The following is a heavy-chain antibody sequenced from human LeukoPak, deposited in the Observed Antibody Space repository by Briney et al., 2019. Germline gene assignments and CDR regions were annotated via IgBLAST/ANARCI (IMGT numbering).Heavy chain of an antibody. CDR2: ISTYNGDT. D-gene: IGHD4-17*01. CDR1: GYTFTNYG. V-gene: IGHV1-18*01. J-gene: IGHJ4*02. CDR3: ARALPPPGDPDY. Sequence: GASVKVSCKASGYTFTNYGVNWVRQAPGQGLEWMGWISTYNGDTNYAQKLQGRVTMTTDASTSTAYMELRSLTSDDTAFYYCARALPPPGDPDYWGQGTLVTVSS.